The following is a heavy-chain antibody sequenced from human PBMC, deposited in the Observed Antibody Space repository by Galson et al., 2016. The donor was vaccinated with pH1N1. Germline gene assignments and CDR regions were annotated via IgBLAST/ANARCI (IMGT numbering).Heavy chain of an antibody. CDR3: ARYYGTTGEKAFDI. J-gene: IGHJ3*02. CDR2: ISPDGSDI. V-gene: IGHV1-2*02. CDR1: GHIFAENY. D-gene: IGHD3-10*01. Sequence: SVKVSCKASGHIFAENYIHWLRQAPGQALQWMGFISPDGSDINTAQSRISWTRDASINTIYMELNSFRSDDTAVYFSARYYGTTGEKAFDIWGQGTLITVSP.